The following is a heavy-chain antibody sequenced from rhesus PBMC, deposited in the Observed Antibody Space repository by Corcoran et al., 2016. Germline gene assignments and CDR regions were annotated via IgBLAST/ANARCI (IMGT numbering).Heavy chain of an antibody. D-gene: IGHD6-25*01. Sequence: QLQLQESGPGLGKPSETLSLTCAVSGYPTSSGYGWRWLRQPPGKGLEWIGYISYSGSTSYNPSLKSRVTISRDTSKNQFSLKLSSVTAADTAVYYCASISGYSGSWNFDYWDQGVLVTVSS. V-gene: IGHV4-122*02. CDR2: ISYSGST. CDR1: GYPTSSGYG. CDR3: ASISGYSGSWNFDY. J-gene: IGHJ4*01.